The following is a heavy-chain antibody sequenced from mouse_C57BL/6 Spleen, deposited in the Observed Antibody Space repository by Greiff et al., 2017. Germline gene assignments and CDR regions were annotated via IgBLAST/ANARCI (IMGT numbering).Heavy chain of an antibody. V-gene: IGHV1-55*01. CDR1: GYTFTSYW. Sequence: QVQLQQPGAELVKPGASVKMSCKASGYTFTSYWITWVKQRPGQGLEWIGDIYPGSGSTNYNEKFKSKATLTVDTASSTAYMQLSSLTSEDSAVYYCARTQYDYGKGFDYWGQGTTLIVSS. CDR2: IYPGSGST. J-gene: IGHJ2*01. CDR3: ARTQYDYGKGFDY. D-gene: IGHD2-1*01.